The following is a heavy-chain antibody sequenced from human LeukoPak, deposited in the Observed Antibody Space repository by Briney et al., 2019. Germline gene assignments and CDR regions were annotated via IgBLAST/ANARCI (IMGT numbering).Heavy chain of an antibody. Sequence: GGSLRLSCAASGFTFSSYDMSWVRQAPGKGLEWVSAISGDASSTYYADSVKGRITISRDNSKNTLYLQMNSLRAEDTAIYYCAKDAYSGSVDYWGQGTLVTVSS. CDR3: AKDAYSGSVDY. J-gene: IGHJ4*02. CDR1: GFTFSSYD. V-gene: IGHV3-23*01. CDR2: ISGDASST. D-gene: IGHD6-19*01.